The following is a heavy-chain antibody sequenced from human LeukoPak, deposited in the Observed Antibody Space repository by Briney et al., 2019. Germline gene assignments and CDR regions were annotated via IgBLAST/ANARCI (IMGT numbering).Heavy chain of an antibody. Sequence: GGSLRLSCAASGFTFSSYSMNWVRQAPGKGLEWVSSISSSSSYIYYADSVKGRFTISRDNAKNSLYLQMNSLRAEDTAVYYCARDQYSGYENPYFDYWGQGTLVTVSS. D-gene: IGHD5-12*01. CDR2: ISSSSSYI. J-gene: IGHJ4*02. CDR3: ARDQYSGYENPYFDY. V-gene: IGHV3-21*01. CDR1: GFTFSSYS.